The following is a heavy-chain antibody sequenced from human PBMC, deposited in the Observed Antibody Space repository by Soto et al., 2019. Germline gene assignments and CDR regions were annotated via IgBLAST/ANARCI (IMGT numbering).Heavy chain of an antibody. D-gene: IGHD3-22*01. CDR2: SIPTFGTT. CDR1: GGLLSSYA. J-gene: IGHJ3*02. Sequence: QVQLVQSGAEVKRPGSSVKVSCKTSGGLLSSYAISWVRQAPGQGLEWMGGSIPTFGTTVYAQNFQGRVSITADRSTGTAYLELRGLRSQDTAVYYCARGINDYYDGTGPSWDDEFDICGQGTMVTVSS. V-gene: IGHV1-69*06. CDR3: ARGINDYYDGTGPSWDDEFDI.